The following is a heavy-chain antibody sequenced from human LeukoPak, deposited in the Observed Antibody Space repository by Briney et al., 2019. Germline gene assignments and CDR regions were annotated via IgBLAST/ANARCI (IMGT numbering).Heavy chain of an antibody. J-gene: IGHJ4*02. D-gene: IGHD4-11*01. V-gene: IGHV3-21*01. CDR1: GFTFSSYS. CDR3: ARADYSNYVRVYYFDY. CDR2: ISSSSSYI. Sequence: QPGGSLRLSCAASGFTFSSYSMNWVRQAPGKGLEWVSSISSSSSYIYYADSVKGRFTISRDNAKNSLYLQMNSLRAEDTAVYYCARADYSNYVRVYYFDYWGQGTPVTVSS.